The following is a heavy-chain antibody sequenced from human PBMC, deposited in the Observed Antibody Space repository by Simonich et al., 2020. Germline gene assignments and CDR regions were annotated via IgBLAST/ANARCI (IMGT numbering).Heavy chain of an antibody. V-gene: IGHV3-30*07. CDR1: GFTFSSYA. CDR2: ISYDGSNK. CDR3: ARDHLDSGSYYFDY. J-gene: IGHJ4*02. D-gene: IGHD1-26*01. Sequence: QVQLVESGGGVVQPGRSLRLSCAASGFTFSSYAMHGVRQAPGKGLEWVAVISYDGSNKYYADSVKVRFTISRDNSKNTLYLQMNSLRAEDTAVYYCARDHLDSGSYYFDYWGQGTLVTVSS.